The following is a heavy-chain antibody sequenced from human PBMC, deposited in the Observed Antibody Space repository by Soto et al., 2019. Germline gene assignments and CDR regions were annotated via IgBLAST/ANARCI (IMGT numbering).Heavy chain of an antibody. V-gene: IGHV1-46*03. Sequence: ASVKVSCKASGYTFTSYYMHWVRQAPGQGLEWMGIINPSGGSTSYAQKFQGRVTMTRDTSTSTVHMELSSLRSEGTAVYYCARGKYYYDSSGYGVFWFDPWGQGTPVTVSS. CDR3: ARGKYYYDSSGYGVFWFDP. CDR1: GYTFTSYY. D-gene: IGHD3-22*01. J-gene: IGHJ5*02. CDR2: INPSGGST.